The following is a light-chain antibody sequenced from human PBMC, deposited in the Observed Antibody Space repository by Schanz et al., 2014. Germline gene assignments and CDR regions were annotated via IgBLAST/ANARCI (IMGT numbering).Light chain of an antibody. CDR1: RSDVGAYNY. CDR3: SSNGGVNIYV. Sequence: QSALTQPRSVSGSPGQSVTISCAGDRSDVGAYNYVSWYQQHPGKAPKLIIYDVNKRPSGVPDRFSGSKSGNTASLTVSGLQAEDEADYYCSSNGGVNIYVFGTGTKVTVL. J-gene: IGLJ1*01. CDR2: DVN. V-gene: IGLV2-11*01.